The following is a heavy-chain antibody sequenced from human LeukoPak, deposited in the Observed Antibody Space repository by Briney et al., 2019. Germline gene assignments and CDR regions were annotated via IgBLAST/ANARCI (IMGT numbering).Heavy chain of an antibody. J-gene: IGHJ4*02. D-gene: IGHD3-10*01. CDR2: MNPNNGNA. CDR1: GGTFSSYA. Sequence: ASVRVSCKASGGTFSSYAISWVRQAPGQGLEWMGWMNPNNGNAGYAQKFQGRVTMTRDTSISTAYMELSSLRSEDTAVYYCARASRGYSGSGTYLYYFDHWGQGTLVTVSS. V-gene: IGHV1-8*02. CDR3: ARASRGYSGSGTYLYYFDH.